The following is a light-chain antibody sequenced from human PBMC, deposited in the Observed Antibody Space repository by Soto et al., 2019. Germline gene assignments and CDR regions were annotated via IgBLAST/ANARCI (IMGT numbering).Light chain of an antibody. CDR3: QQYNNWHPIN. Sequence: EIVMTQSPDTLSFSQGERSTLSCRASQSVSGNLAWYQQKPGQAPRLLIYDTSTRATGIPARFSGSGSGTAFTLTIRSLQSEDFAVYYCQQYNNWHPINCGQGKRREI. V-gene: IGKV3-15*01. J-gene: IGKJ5*01. CDR2: DTS. CDR1: QSVSGN.